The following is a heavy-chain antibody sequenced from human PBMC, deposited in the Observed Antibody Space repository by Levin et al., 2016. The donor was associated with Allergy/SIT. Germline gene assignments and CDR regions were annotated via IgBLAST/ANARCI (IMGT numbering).Heavy chain of an antibody. CDR3: ARDSSQWFGELRSYYYYGMDV. CDR1: GFTFSSYS. V-gene: IGHV3-21*01. J-gene: IGHJ6*02. D-gene: IGHD3-10*01. CDR2: ISSSSSYI. Sequence: GGSLRLSCAASGFTFSSYSMNWVRQAPGKGLEWVSSISSSSSYIYYADSVKGRFTISRDNAKNSLYLQMNSLRAEDTAVYYCARDSSQWFGELRSYYYYGMDVWGQGTTVTVSS.